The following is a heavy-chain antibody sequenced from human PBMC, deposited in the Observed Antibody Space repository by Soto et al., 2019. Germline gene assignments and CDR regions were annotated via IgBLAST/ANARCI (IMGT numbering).Heavy chain of an antibody. D-gene: IGHD6-6*01. Sequence: QIHLVQYGAEVKKPGASVKVSCKGSGYGFTTYGITWVRQAPGQGLEWMAWISSHNGNTNYAQKLQGRVTVTRDTSRSTAYVGLTSLRSDDTAVYYCARGRDGDYWGQGALVTVSS. V-gene: IGHV1-18*01. CDR3: ARGRDGDY. CDR2: ISSHNGNT. J-gene: IGHJ4*02. CDR1: GYGFTTYG.